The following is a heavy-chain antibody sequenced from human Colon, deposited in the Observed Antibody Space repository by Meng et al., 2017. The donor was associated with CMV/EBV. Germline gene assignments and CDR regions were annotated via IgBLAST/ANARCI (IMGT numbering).Heavy chain of an antibody. CDR3: ATERGRKMYYDSSGYLYS. J-gene: IGHJ4*02. Sequence: ASVKVSCKASGYTFTDHFIHWVRQAPGQSLEWMGWINPKIAITNYAQKFQGRVTMTTDTAIRTAYMDLTRLRSDDPAVYYCATERGRKMYYDSSGYLYSWGQGTLVTVSS. D-gene: IGHD3-22*01. V-gene: IGHV1-2*02. CDR1: GYTFTDHF. CDR2: INPKIAIT.